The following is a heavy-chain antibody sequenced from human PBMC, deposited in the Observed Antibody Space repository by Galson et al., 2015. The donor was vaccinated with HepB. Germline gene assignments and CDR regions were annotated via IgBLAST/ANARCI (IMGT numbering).Heavy chain of an antibody. V-gene: IGHV3-48*02. CDR1: GFTFSSYS. CDR3: VRAGPFGVVIISYYGMDV. CDR2: ISSSSSTI. J-gene: IGHJ6*02. Sequence: SLRLSCAASGFTFSSYSMNWVRQAPGKGLEWVSYISSSSSTIYYADSVKGRFTISRDNAKNSLYLQMNSLRDEDTAVCYCVRAGPFGVVIISYYGMDVWGQGTTVTVSS. D-gene: IGHD3-3*01.